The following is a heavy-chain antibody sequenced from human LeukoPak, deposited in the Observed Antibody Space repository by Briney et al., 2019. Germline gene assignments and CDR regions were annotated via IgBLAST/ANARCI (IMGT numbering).Heavy chain of an antibody. V-gene: IGHV4-59*01. D-gene: IGHD3-3*01. Sequence: SSETLSLTCTVSGGSISSYYWSWIRQPPGKGLEWIGYIYYSGSTNYNPSLKSRVTISVDTSKNQFSLKLSSVTAADTAVYYCARVPYNTIFGVVISFDIWGQGTMVTLSS. J-gene: IGHJ3*02. CDR3: ARVPYNTIFGVVISFDI. CDR2: IYYSGST. CDR1: GGSISSYY.